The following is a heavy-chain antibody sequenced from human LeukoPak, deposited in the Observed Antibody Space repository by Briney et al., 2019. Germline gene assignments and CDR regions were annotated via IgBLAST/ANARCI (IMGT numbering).Heavy chain of an antibody. CDR3: AKERGSTTHFDY. CDR2: ISYDGYT. D-gene: IGHD2-2*01. Sequence: PGRSLRLSCAASGFTFSTYGMHWVRQAPGKGLEWVTVISYDGYTNYADSVKGRFTISRGNSKNTLYLQMNGLRDEDTAVYYCAKERGSTTHFDYWGQGTLVTVSS. CDR1: GFTFSTYG. V-gene: IGHV3-30*18. J-gene: IGHJ4*02.